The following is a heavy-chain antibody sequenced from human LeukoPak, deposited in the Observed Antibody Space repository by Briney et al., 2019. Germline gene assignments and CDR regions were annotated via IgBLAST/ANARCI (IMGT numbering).Heavy chain of an antibody. J-gene: IGHJ4*02. D-gene: IGHD1-26*01. V-gene: IGHV3-48*01. CDR3: ARDLYWDDY. CDR2: ISSSSSTI. Sequence: PGGALRLSCADSGFTFSSYSMNWVRQAPGKGLEWVSYISSSSSTIYYADSVKGRFTISRDNAKNSLYLQMNSLRAEDTAVYYCARDLYWDDYWGQGTLVTVSS. CDR1: GFTFSSYS.